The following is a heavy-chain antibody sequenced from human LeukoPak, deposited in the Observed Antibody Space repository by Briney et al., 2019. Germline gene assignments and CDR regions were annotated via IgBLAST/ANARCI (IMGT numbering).Heavy chain of an antibody. CDR2: IDHRGDT. Sequence: PSETLSLTCAVYGGSFSRYYWSWIRESPGKGLEWIAEIDHRGDTKYNPSVKSRVTISVDTSKNQFSLKVRSLSAADTAVYYCARGATISETGYFDFWGQGTLVTVSS. CDR3: ARGATISETGYFDF. V-gene: IGHV4-34*01. CDR1: GGSFSRYY. J-gene: IGHJ4*03. D-gene: IGHD1-26*01.